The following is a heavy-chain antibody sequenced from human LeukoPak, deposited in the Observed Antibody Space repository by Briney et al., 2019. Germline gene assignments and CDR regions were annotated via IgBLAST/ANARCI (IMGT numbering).Heavy chain of an antibody. J-gene: IGHJ4*02. CDR2: IYTSGST. V-gene: IGHV4-59*10. Sequence: SETLSLTCGVDGGSFSGYYWSWIRQPAGKGLEWIGRIYTSGSTNYNPSLKSRVTMSVDTSKNQFSLKLSSVTAADTAVYYCASSSSDVVTFDYWGQGTLVTVSS. D-gene: IGHD2-21*02. CDR3: ASSSSDVVTFDY. CDR1: GGSFSGYY.